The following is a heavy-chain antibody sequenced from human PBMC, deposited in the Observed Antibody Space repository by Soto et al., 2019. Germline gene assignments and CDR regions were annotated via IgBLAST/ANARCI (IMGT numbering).Heavy chain of an antibody. CDR3: ASPPLRGALRFFDH. Sequence: QVQLVQSGAEVKKPGSSVKVSCKASGGTFSSYAISWVRQAPGQGLEWMGGIIPIFGTANYAQKFQGRVTISGDKSTSTAYMWPGRLGFGDPAGFFWASPPLRGALRFFDHRGQGTPVTLPS. V-gene: IGHV1-69*06. J-gene: IGHJ4*02. D-gene: IGHD3-10*01. CDR2: IIPIFGTA. CDR1: GGTFSSYA.